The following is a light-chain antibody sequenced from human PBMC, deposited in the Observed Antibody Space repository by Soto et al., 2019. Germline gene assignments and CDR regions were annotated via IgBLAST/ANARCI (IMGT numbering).Light chain of an antibody. Sequence: QSALTQPASVSGSPGQSITISCTGTSSDVGAYTFVSWYQQHPDKVPKLMIFDVSRRPSGVSDRFSGSKSGNTASLTISGLQPEDEADYYCSSYTSSSNHVFGSGTKLTVL. CDR1: SSDVGAYTF. V-gene: IGLV2-14*03. CDR2: DVS. CDR3: SSYTSSSNHV. J-gene: IGLJ1*01.